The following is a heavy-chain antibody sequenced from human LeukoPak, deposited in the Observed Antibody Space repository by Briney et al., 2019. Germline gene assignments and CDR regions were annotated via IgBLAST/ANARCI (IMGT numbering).Heavy chain of an antibody. J-gene: IGHJ4*02. CDR3: ARASRDGYNQNFDH. V-gene: IGHV5-51*01. Sequence: LGESLKISCKGLGYDFSTYWNAWVRQRLGKGLEWMGIIYPGGSETRYDPSFQGQVTISADRSTSTAYLQWSSLRASDTAMYYCARASRDGYNQNFDHWGQGTLVTVSS. CDR2: IYPGGSET. CDR1: GYDFSTYW. D-gene: IGHD5-24*01.